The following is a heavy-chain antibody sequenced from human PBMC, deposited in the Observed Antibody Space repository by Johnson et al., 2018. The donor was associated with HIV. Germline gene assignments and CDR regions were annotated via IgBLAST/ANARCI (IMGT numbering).Heavy chain of an antibody. D-gene: IGHD6-13*01. CDR3: ATYSSSWYKGGYAFDI. J-gene: IGHJ3*02. Sequence: VQLVESGGGVVQPGRSLRLSCAASGFTVSSYDMHWVRQATGKGLEWVSAIGTAGDTYYPGSVKGRFTISRDNSKNTLYLQMNSLRAEDTAVYYCATYSSSWYKGGYAFDIWGQGTMVTVSS. CDR1: GFTVSSYD. V-gene: IGHV3-13*01. CDR2: IGTAGDT.